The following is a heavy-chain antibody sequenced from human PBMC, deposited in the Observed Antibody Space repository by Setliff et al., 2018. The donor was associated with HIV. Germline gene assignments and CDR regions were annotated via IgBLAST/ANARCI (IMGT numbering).Heavy chain of an antibody. J-gene: IGHJ6*03. CDR2: IFSSGST. CDR1: GDSISSYS. D-gene: IGHD3-22*01. V-gene: IGHV4-4*09. Sequence: SETLSLTCTVSGDSISSYSWNWIRQSPGGGLEWIGFIFSSGSTNYNPSLKSRVTISVDTSKNQFSLKLRSVTAADTAVYYCARETYYYDNPQYYYYMDVWGKGTTVT. CDR3: ARETYYYDNPQYYYYMDV.